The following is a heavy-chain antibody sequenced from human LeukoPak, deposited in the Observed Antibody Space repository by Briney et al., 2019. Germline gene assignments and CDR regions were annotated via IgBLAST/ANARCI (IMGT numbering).Heavy chain of an antibody. CDR3: ARDAEIPRISGWFLNFIDY. V-gene: IGHV1-46*01. CDR2: INPSGGST. CDR1: GYTFTSYY. D-gene: IGHD6-19*01. J-gene: IGHJ4*02. Sequence: ASVKVSCKASGYTFTSYYMHWVRQAPGQGLEWMGIINPSGGSTSYAQKFQGRVTMTRDTSTSTVYMELSSLRSEDTAVYYCARDAEIPRISGWFLNFIDYWGQGTLVTVSS.